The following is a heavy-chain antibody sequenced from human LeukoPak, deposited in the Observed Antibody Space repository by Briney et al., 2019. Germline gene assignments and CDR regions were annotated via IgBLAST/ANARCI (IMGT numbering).Heavy chain of an antibody. CDR3: ARDLRREWSASRYFDY. CDR1: GGTFSSYA. CDR2: IIPIFGTA. D-gene: IGHD3-3*01. V-gene: IGHV1-69*13. Sequence: ASVKVSCKASGGTFSSYAISWVRQAPGQGLEWMGGIIPIFGTANYAQKFQGRVTITADESTSTAYMELSSLRSEDTAVYYCARDLRREWSASRYFDYWGQGTLVTVSS. J-gene: IGHJ4*02.